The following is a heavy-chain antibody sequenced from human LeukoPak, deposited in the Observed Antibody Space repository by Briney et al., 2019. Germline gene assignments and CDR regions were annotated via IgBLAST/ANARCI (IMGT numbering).Heavy chain of an antibody. J-gene: IGHJ4*02. CDR2: IYPGDSDT. CDR1: GYKFLNYW. V-gene: IGHV5-51*01. Sequence: GESLKISCKGSGYKFLNYWIGWVRQMPGKGLEWMGIIYPGDSDTRYSPSFQGQVTISADKSISTAYLQWSSLKASDTAMYYCARSGSFLPGAPDYWGQGTLVTVSS. CDR3: ARSGSFLPGAPDY. D-gene: IGHD1-26*01.